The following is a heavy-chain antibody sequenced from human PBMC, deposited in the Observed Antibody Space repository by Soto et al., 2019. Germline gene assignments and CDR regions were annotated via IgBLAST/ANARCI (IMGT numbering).Heavy chain of an antibody. CDR1: GFTFSSYW. J-gene: IGHJ6*02. V-gene: IGHV3-7*01. Sequence: GGSLRLSCAASGFTFSSYWMSWVRQAPGKGLEWVANIKQDGSEKYYVDSVKGRFTISRDNAKNSLYLQMNSLRAEDTAVYYCSRLSGSYFTYYGMDVWGQATTAPVSS. D-gene: IGHD1-26*01. CDR2: IKQDGSEK. CDR3: SRLSGSYFTYYGMDV.